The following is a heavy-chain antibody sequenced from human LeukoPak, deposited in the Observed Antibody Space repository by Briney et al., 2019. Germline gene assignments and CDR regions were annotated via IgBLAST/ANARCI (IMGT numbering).Heavy chain of an antibody. V-gene: IGHV1-69*06. CDR2: IIPIFGTA. CDR3: APRIAAAGYYFDY. CDR1: GGTFSTFA. J-gene: IGHJ4*02. D-gene: IGHD6-13*01. Sequence: ASVKVSCKASGGTFSTFAISWVRQAPGQGLEWMGGIIPIFGTANYAQKFQGRVTMTEDTSTDTAYMELSSLRSEDTAVYYCAPRIAAAGYYFDYWGQGTLVTVSS.